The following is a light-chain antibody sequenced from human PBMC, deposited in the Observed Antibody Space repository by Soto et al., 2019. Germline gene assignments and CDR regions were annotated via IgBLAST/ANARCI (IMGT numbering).Light chain of an antibody. CDR3: QQYNNWPPMYT. CDR2: GAY. J-gene: IGKJ2*01. V-gene: IGKV3-15*01. Sequence: EIVLTQSPATLSVSPGERATLSCRASQSVSNNLAWYQQKPGQAPRLLIYGAYTRATGIPDRFSGSGSGTDFTLTISSLQSEDFAVYYCQQYNNWPPMYTFGQGTKLEIK. CDR1: QSVSNN.